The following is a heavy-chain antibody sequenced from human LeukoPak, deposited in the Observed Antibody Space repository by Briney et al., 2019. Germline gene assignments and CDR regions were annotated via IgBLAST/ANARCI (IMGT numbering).Heavy chain of an antibody. CDR3: ARSPPASPFDY. CDR2: IYSGGDT. V-gene: IGHV3-53*01. CDR1: GFTVSRNY. D-gene: IGHD2-2*01. J-gene: IGHJ4*02. Sequence: GGSLRLSCAASGFTVSRNYMSWVRQAPGKGLEWVSVIYSGGDTYYADSVKGRFTISRDIPKNTLYLQINSLRAEDTAFYYCARSPPASPFDYWGQGTLVTVSS.